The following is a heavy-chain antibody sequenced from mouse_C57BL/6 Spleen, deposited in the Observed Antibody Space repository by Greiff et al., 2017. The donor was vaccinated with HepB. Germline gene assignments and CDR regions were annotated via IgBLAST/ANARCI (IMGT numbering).Heavy chain of an antibody. D-gene: IGHD2-4*01. J-gene: IGHJ2*01. CDR3: ASRGYYDYDETSFDY. CDR1: GYAFSSYW. CDR2: IYPGDGDT. Sequence: VQLQQSGAELVKPGASVKISCKASGYAFSSYWMNWVKQRPGKGLEWIGQIYPGDGDTNYNGKFKGKATLTADKSSSTAYMQLSSLTSEDSAVYFCASRGYYDYDETSFDYWGQGTTLTVSS. V-gene: IGHV1-80*01.